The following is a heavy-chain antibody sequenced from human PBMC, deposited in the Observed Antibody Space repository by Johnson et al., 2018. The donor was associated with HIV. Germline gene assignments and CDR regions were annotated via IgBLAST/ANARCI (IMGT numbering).Heavy chain of an antibody. CDR1: GFTFDDYA. Sequence: VHLVESGGGLVQPGRSLRLSCAASGFTFDDYAMHWVRQAPGKGLAWVSGISWNSGSIGSADSVKGRFTISRDNATNSLYLQMNSLRAEDTALYYCATGGSSWFPDAFDIWGQGTMVTVSS. V-gene: IGHV3-9*01. CDR3: ATGGSSWFPDAFDI. CDR2: ISWNSGSI. D-gene: IGHD6-13*01. J-gene: IGHJ3*02.